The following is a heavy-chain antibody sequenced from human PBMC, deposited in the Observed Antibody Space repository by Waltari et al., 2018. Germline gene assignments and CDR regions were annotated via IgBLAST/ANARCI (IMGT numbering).Heavy chain of an antibody. J-gene: IGHJ5*02. CDR2: INDGGIT. CDR3: AKPLYTSGWHGYET. V-gene: IGHV4-34*02. CDR1: GGSFGASY. D-gene: IGHD3-22*01. Sequence: QVQLQQWCAGQLKTSETLSLTCAVPGGSFGASYWAWIRQRPGKGLEWIGEINDGGITNSNPSLKSRVTISVDTSKNQFSLRLTSVTGADTAVYYCAKPLYTSGWHGYETWGPGNLVTVSS.